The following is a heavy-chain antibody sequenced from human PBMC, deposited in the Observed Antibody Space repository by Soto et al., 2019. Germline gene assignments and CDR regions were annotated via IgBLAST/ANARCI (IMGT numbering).Heavy chain of an antibody. Sequence: GGSRRLSFAASGFTFSDYYMSWIRQAPGKGLEWVSYISSGGSTIYYADSVKGRFTISRDNAKNSLYLQMNSLRAEDTAVYYCASSARVVTREFDYWGQGTLVTVSS. V-gene: IGHV3-11*01. D-gene: IGHD7-27*01. CDR1: GFTFSDYY. J-gene: IGHJ4*02. CDR2: ISSGGSTI. CDR3: ASSARVVTREFDY.